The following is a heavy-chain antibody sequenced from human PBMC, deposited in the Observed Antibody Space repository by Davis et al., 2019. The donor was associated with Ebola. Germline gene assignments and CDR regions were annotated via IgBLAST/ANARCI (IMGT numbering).Heavy chain of an antibody. CDR3: ASPYYDFWSGGYYYYGMDV. Sequence: MPSETLSLTCAVYGGSFSGYYWSWIRQPPGKGLEWIGEINHSGSTNYNPSLKSRVTISVDTSKNQFSLKLSSVTAADTAVYYCASPYYDFWSGGYYYYGMDVWGQGTTVTVSS. CDR1: GGSFSGYY. CDR2: INHSGST. D-gene: IGHD3-3*01. V-gene: IGHV4-34*01. J-gene: IGHJ6*02.